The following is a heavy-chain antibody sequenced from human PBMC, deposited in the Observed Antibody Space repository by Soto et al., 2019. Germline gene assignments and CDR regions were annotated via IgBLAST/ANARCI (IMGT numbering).Heavy chain of an antibody. V-gene: IGHV3-30*18. D-gene: IGHD3-10*01. CDR3: AKDYDSGTYLFDY. J-gene: IGHJ4*02. CDR2: ISNIGSNE. Sequence: GGSLRLSCAASGFTFSSFGMHWVRQVPGKGLEWVAFISNIGSNEYYADSVKDRFTISRDNSKNTLYLQMTSLIPGDTAVYYCAKDYDSGTYLFDYCGQGTVVTVSS. CDR1: GFTFSSFG.